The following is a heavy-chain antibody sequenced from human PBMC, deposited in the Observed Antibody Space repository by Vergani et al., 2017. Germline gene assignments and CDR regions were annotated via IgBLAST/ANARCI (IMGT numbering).Heavy chain of an antibody. J-gene: IGHJ4*02. CDR2: IYYSGST. CDR1: GGSISSGGYY. CDR3: ALTSAAGYYFDY. D-gene: IGHD6-13*01. Sequence: QVQLQESGPGLVKPSQTLSLTCTVSGGSISSGGYYCSWIRQHPGKGLEWIGYIYYSGSTYYNPSLKSRVTISVDTSKNQFSLKLSSVTAADTAVYYCALTSAAGYYFDYWGQGTLVTVSS. V-gene: IGHV4-31*03.